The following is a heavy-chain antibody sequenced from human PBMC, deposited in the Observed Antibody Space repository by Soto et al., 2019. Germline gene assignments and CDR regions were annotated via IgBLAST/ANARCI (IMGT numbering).Heavy chain of an antibody. CDR3: ASASREHSSSGGLDV. D-gene: IGHD1-26*01. CDR1: GGSVSSGSNY. Sequence: QVQLQESGPGLVKPSETLSLTCTVSGGSVSSGSNYWSWIRQPPGKGLGWIADVLYTGSTNYNPSLRSRVTISVDTSKNKFSLMRRSVTAADTAVYYCASASREHSSSGGLDVWGQGTTVTVSS. CDR2: VLYTGST. V-gene: IGHV4-61*01. J-gene: IGHJ6*02.